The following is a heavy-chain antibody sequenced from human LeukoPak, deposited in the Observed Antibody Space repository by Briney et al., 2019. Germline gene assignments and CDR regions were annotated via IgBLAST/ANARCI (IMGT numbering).Heavy chain of an antibody. D-gene: IGHD2/OR15-2a*01. CDR1: GGTFSSYA. V-gene: IGHV1-69*04. CDR2: IIPILGIA. J-gene: IGHJ4*02. Sequence: ASVEVSCKASGGTFSSYAISWVRQAPGQGLEWMGRIIPILGIANYAQKFQGRVTITADKSTSTAYMELSSLRSEDTAVYYCARAEEYRIDYWGQGTLVTVSS. CDR3: ARAEEYRIDY.